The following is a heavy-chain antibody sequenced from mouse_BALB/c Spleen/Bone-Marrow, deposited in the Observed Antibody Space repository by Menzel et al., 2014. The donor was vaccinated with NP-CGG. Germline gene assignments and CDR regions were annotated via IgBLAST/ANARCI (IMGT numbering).Heavy chain of an antibody. Sequence: VQLQQSGPELVKPGASVRISCKASGYTFTTYYIHWVKQRPGQGLEWIGWIYPGNVNTKYNEKFKGKATLTADKSSSTAYMQLSSQTSEDSAVFFCTRGTMDYWGQGTSVTVSS. CDR3: TRGTMDY. V-gene: IGHV1S56*01. CDR2: IYPGNVNT. J-gene: IGHJ4*01. CDR1: GYTFTTYY.